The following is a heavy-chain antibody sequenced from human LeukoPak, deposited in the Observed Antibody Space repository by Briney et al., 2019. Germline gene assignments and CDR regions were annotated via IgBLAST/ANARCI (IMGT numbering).Heavy chain of an antibody. J-gene: IGHJ4*02. CDR2: IKSDGSDT. Sequence: PGGSLRLSCAASGFTFSSYWMHWVRHAPGKGLVWVSSIKSDGSDTRYADSVKGRFTISRDNAKNTLYLQMNSLRDEDTAVYHCASLPGWTYYFDFWGQGTLVTVSS. CDR1: GFTFSSYW. D-gene: IGHD3/OR15-3a*01. V-gene: IGHV3-74*01. CDR3: ASLPGWTYYFDF.